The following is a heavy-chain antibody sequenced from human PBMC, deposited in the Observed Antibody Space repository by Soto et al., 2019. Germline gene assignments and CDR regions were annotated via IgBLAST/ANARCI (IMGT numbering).Heavy chain of an antibody. J-gene: IGHJ4*02. V-gene: IGHV3-48*02. D-gene: IGHD5-18*01. Sequence: EVQLVESGGGLVQPGGSLRLSCAASGFTFSSYSMNWVRQAPGKWLEWLSYISSSISTMHYADSVKGRFTISRDNAKNSLYLQINSLRDEDTAVYYCAREVRDTAVADFDYWGPGTLVTVSS. CDR3: AREVRDTAVADFDY. CDR2: ISSSISTM. CDR1: GFTFSSYS.